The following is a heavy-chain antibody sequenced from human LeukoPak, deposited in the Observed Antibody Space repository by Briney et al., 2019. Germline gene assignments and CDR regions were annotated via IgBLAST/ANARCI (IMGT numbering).Heavy chain of an antibody. CDR2: IRYDGSNK. CDR1: GFTFSSYG. CDR3: AKDGRDYYYYMDV. J-gene: IGHJ6*03. Sequence: GGTLRLSCAASGFTFSSYGMSWVRQAPGKGLEWVAFIRYDGSNKYYADSVKGRFTISRDNSKNTLYLQMNSLRAEDTAVYYCAKDGRDYYYYMDVWGKGTTVTISS. V-gene: IGHV3-30*02.